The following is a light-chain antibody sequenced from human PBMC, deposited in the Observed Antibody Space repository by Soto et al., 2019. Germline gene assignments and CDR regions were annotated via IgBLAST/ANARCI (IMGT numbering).Light chain of an antibody. Sequence: QSALSQPASVSGSPGQSVTISCSGTGTDVGNYNLVSWYQQHPGKVPKLLIYEVSRRPSGVSDRFSASKSGNTASLTLSGLQADDEADYYCCSSSGVTTWIFGGGTKLTVL. V-gene: IGLV2-23*02. CDR1: GTDVGNYNL. J-gene: IGLJ3*02. CDR2: EVS. CDR3: CSSSGVTTWI.